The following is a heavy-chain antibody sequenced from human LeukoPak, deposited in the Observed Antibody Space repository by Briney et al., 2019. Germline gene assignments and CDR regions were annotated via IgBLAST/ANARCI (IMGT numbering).Heavy chain of an antibody. V-gene: IGHV3-21*01. D-gene: IGHD3-22*01. CDR3: ARDLSYYDSSGYYEHYYYMDV. CDR1: GFTFSSYS. CDR2: ISSSSSYI. J-gene: IGHJ6*03. Sequence: GGSLRLSCAASGFTFSSYSMNWVRQAPGKGLEWVSSISSSSSYIYYADSVKGRFTISRDNAKNSLYLQMNSLRAEDTAVYYCARDLSYYDSSGYYEHYYYMDVWGKGTTVTVSS.